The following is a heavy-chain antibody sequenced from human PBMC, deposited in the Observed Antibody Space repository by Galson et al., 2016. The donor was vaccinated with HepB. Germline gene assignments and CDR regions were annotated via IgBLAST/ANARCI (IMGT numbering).Heavy chain of an antibody. CDR2: ISGSGGST. CDR1: GFTFSSYA. D-gene: IGHD5-12*01. Sequence: SLRLSCAASGFTFSSYAMSWVRQAPGKGLEWVSAISGSGGSTYYADSVKGRFTISRDNSKNTLYLQMNSLRAEDTAVYYCAKDRAVAPIPDWFDPWGQGTLVTVAS. V-gene: IGHV3-23*01. J-gene: IGHJ5*02. CDR3: AKDRAVAPIPDWFDP.